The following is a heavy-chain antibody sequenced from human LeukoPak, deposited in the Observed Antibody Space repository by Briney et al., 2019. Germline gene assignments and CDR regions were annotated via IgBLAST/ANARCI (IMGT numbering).Heavy chain of an antibody. J-gene: IGHJ4*02. CDR2: IHREGTTT. Sequence: GGSLTLSCAASGFTFSAYWMHWVRQVPGKGLVWVSRIHREGTTTIYADSVKGRFTISRDNGKNTLYPHMNSLRADDTAVYYCARDSDWLLFDYWGQGTLVTVSS. V-gene: IGHV3-74*01. CDR3: ARDSDWLLFDY. CDR1: GFTFSAYW. D-gene: IGHD3-9*01.